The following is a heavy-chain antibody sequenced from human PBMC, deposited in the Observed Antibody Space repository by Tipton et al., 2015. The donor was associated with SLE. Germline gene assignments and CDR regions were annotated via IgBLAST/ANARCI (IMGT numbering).Heavy chain of an antibody. CDR1: GYSFTSYW. CDR2: IDPSDSYT. Sequence: VQLVQSGAEVKQPGESLRISCRGSGYSFTSYWISWVRQMPGKGLEWMGKIDPSDSYTNYSPSFQGHVTISADKSISTAYLQWSSLKASDTAMYYCARKWEVQNPLDYWGQGTLVTVSS. V-gene: IGHV5-10-1*01. CDR3: ARKWEVQNPLDY. D-gene: IGHD1-26*01. J-gene: IGHJ4*02.